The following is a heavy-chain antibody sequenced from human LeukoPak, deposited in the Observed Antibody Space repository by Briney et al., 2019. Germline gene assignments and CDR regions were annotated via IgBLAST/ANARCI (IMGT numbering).Heavy chain of an antibody. J-gene: IGHJ4*02. CDR1: GGSISSSSYY. Sequence: SETLSLTCTVSGGSISSSSYYWGWIRQPPGKGLEWIGSIYYSGSTYYNPSLKSRVTISVDTSKNQFSLKLSSVTAADTAVYYCARRGGYTYGYPFDYWGQGTLVTVSS. CDR2: IYYSGST. D-gene: IGHD5-18*01. CDR3: ARRGGYTYGYPFDY. V-gene: IGHV4-39*01.